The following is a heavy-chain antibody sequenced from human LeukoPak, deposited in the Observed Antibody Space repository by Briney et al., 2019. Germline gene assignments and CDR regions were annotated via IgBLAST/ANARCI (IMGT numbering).Heavy chain of an antibody. J-gene: IGHJ4*02. D-gene: IGHD3-10*01. CDR3: ARTTTMVRGVIIDFDY. CDR2: IYYSGST. Sequence: PSETLSLTCTVSGGSISSYYWSWIRQPPGKGLALVGYIYYSGSTNYNPSLKSRVTISIDTSKNQFSLKLSSVTAADTAVYYCARTTTMVRGVIIDFDYWGQGTLVTVSS. CDR1: GGSISSYY. V-gene: IGHV4-59*01.